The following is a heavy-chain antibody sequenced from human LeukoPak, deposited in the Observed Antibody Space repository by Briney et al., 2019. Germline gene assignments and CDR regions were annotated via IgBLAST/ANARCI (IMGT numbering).Heavy chain of an antibody. CDR2: ISYDGSNK. CDR1: GFTFSSYA. D-gene: IGHD3-10*01. V-gene: IGHV3-30-3*01. J-gene: IGHJ4*02. CDR3: AKGAPGGSLFDY. Sequence: GGSLRLSCAASGFTFSSYAMHWVRQAPGKGLEWVAVISYDGSNKYYADSVKGRFTISRDNSKNTLYLQMNSLRAEDTAVYYCAKGAPGGSLFDYWGQGTLVTVSS.